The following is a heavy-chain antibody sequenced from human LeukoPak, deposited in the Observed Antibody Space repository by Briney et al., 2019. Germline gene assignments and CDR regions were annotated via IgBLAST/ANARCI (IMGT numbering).Heavy chain of an antibody. D-gene: IGHD6-19*01. CDR3: TRLYRSGWYVP. CDR2: IWYDGSQK. J-gene: IGHJ5*02. CDR1: GFTFSSYG. V-gene: IGHV3-33*01. Sequence: GRSLRLSCGASGFTFSSYGMHWVRQAPGKGLEWVAVIWYDGSQKYYADSVKGRFTISRDNSKNVLYLQMNSLRVEDTAMYYRTRLYRSGWYVPWGQGTLVTVSS.